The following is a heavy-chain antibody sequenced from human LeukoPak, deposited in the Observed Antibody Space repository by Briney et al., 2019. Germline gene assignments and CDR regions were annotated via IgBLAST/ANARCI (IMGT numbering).Heavy chain of an antibody. Sequence: ASVRVSCKASGYTFTGYYMHWVRQAPGQGLEWMGWINPNSGGTNYAQKFQGRVTMTRDTSISTAYIELSRLRSDDTAVYYCARSPKSSDIVVVPAAPENWGQGTLVTVSS. CDR3: ARSPKSSDIVVVPAAPEN. D-gene: IGHD2-2*01. CDR2: INPNSGGT. V-gene: IGHV1-2*02. CDR1: GYTFTGYY. J-gene: IGHJ4*02.